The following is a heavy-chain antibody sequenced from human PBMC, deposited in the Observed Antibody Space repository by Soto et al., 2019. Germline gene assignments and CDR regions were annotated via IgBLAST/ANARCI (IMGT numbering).Heavy chain of an antibody. CDR1: GFVFSSYR. Sequence: GGSLRLCFAASGFVFSSYRMNWVRQAPGKGLEWVAFISYDGSDKYYADSVKGRFTISRDNSKNTLYLQMNSLRAEDTAVYYCARDRLGKYYFDYWGQGTLVTVSS. V-gene: IGHV3-30*03. CDR3: ARDRLGKYYFDY. J-gene: IGHJ4*02. CDR2: ISYDGSDK.